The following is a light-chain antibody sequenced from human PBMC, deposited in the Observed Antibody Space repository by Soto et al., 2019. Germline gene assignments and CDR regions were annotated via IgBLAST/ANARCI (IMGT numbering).Light chain of an antibody. J-gene: IGLJ1*01. CDR3: CSYAGSDTFV. Sequence: QSVLTQPASVSGSPGQSITISCTGTGSDVGNYNRVSWYQLHPGKAPKLMIYEVSKRPSGVSNRFSGSKSGNTASLTISGLQAEDEADYYCCSYAGSDTFVFGTGTKVTVL. V-gene: IGLV2-23*02. CDR2: EVS. CDR1: GSDVGNYNR.